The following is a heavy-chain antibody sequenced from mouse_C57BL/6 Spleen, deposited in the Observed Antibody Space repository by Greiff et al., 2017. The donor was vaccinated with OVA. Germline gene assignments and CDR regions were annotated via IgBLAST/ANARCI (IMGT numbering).Heavy chain of an antibody. CDR3: ARNSDWYFDV. V-gene: IGHV1-4*01. CDR1: GYTFTSYT. J-gene: IGHJ1*03. CDR2: INPSSGYT. Sequence: VHLVESGAELARPGASVKMSCKASGYTFTSYTMHWVKQRPGQGLEWIGYINPSSGYTKYNQKFKDKATLTADKSSSTAYMQLSSLTSEDSAVYYCARNSDWYFDVWGTGTTVTVSS.